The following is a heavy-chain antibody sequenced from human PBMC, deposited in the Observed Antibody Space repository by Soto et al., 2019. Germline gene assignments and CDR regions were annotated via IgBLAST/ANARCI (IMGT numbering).Heavy chain of an antibody. V-gene: IGHV2-5*01. D-gene: IGHD6-19*01. CDR2: IYWNDDK. CDR1: GFSLSTSGLG. J-gene: IGHJ4*02. Sequence: QITLKESGPTLVRPTQTLTLTCTFSGFSLSTSGLGVGWIRQPPGKALEWLALIYWNDDKRYSPSLKARLTITKATSKNQVVLTMTNMDPVATATYYCAHRPSGWYLFDYWGQGTLVTVSS. CDR3: AHRPSGWYLFDY.